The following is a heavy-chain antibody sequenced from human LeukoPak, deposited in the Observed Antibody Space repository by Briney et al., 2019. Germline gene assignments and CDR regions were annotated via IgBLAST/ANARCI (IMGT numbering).Heavy chain of an antibody. CDR3: ARRLVAATSVIFDP. J-gene: IGHJ5*02. CDR2: IYYSGST. CDR1: GGSISSYY. D-gene: IGHD2-15*01. V-gene: IGHV4-59*08. Sequence: SETLSLTCTVSGGSISSYYWSWIRQPPGKGLEWIGYIYYSGSTNYNPSLKSRVTISVDTSKNQFPLKLSSVTAADTAVYYCARRLVAATSVIFDPWGQGTLVTVSS.